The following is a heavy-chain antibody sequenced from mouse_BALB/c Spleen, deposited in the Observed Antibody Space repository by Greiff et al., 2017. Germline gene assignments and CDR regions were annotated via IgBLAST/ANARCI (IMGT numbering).Heavy chain of an antibody. CDR3: AREGVFMITY. V-gene: IGHV2-9*02. D-gene: IGHD2-4*01. Sequence: VKLVESGPGLVQPSQSLSITCTVSGFSLTSYGVHWVRQPPGKGLEWLGVIWAGGSTNNNTAIMSRLSISKDNSKSQVFLKMNSLQTDDTAMYYCAREGVFMITYWGQGTLVTVSA. CDR1: GFSLTSYG. J-gene: IGHJ3*01. CDR2: IWAGGST.